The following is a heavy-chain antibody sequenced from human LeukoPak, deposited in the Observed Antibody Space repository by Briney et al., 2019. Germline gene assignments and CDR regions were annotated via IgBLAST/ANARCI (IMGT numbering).Heavy chain of an antibody. Sequence: ASVKVSCKASGYTFTGYYMHWVRQAPGQGLELMGRINPNSGGTNYAQKFQGRVTMTRDTSISTAYMELSRLRSDDTAVYYCARRGLTVTTPFDYWGQGTLVTVSS. J-gene: IGHJ4*02. CDR1: GYTFTGYY. CDR3: ARRGLTVTTPFDY. CDR2: INPNSGGT. V-gene: IGHV1-2*06. D-gene: IGHD4-11*01.